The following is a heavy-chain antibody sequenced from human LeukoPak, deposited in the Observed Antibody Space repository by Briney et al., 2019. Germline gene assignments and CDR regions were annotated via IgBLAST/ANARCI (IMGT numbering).Heavy chain of an antibody. CDR2: ISGSGGST. CDR3: AKDLARRSSASCYAGLDY. D-gene: IGHD2-2*01. V-gene: IGHV3-23*01. J-gene: IGHJ4*02. CDR1: GFTFSSYA. Sequence: PGGSPRLSCAASGFTFSSYAMSWARPAPGKGLEWGSAISGSGGSTYYADSVKVRFTISRYNSKNTLYLQMNSLRAEDTAVYYCAKDLARRSSASCYAGLDYWGQGTLVTVSS.